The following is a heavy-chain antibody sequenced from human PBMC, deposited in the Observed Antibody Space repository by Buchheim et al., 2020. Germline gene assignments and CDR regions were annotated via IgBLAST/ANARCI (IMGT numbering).Heavy chain of an antibody. Sequence: QVQLQESGPGLVKPSETLSLTCTVSGGSVSSGSYYWSWIRQPPGKGLEWIGYIYYSGSTNYNPSLKSRVTISVDTSKNQFSLKLSSVTAADTAVYYCARDLPHGGISYGAFDIWGQGT. CDR2: IYYSGST. V-gene: IGHV4-61*01. J-gene: IGHJ3*02. D-gene: IGHD3-10*01. CDR3: ARDLPHGGISYGAFDI. CDR1: GGSVSSGSYY.